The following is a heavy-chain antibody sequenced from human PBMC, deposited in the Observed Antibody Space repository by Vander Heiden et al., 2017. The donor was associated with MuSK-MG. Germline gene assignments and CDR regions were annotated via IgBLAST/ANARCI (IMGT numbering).Heavy chain of an antibody. CDR2: IYYSGST. J-gene: IGHJ4*02. Sequence: QVQLQESGPGLVKPSETLSLTCTVSGGSVSSSSYYWSWIRQPPGKTLEWIGYIYYSGSTNYNPSLQSRVTMSVDTSKNQFSLKLTSVTAADTAVYYCASSPLLGCCSGAGCYSSNDYWGQGTLVTVAS. D-gene: IGHD2-15*01. V-gene: IGHV4-61*01. CDR1: GGSVSSSSYY. CDR3: ASSPLLGCCSGAGCYSSNDY.